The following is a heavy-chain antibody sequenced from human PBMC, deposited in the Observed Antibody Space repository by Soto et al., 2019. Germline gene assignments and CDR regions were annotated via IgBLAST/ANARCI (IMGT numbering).Heavy chain of an antibody. V-gene: IGHV3-23*01. J-gene: IGHJ4*02. Sequence: GGSLRLSCEASGFTFSSCAMSWVRQAPGKGLEWVSGICGSGRCTYYADSVKGRFTISRDNSKNTLYLQMNSLRAEDTAVYYCAKDRIAVAGIDFDYWGQGTLVTVSS. D-gene: IGHD6-19*01. CDR3: AKDRIAVAGIDFDY. CDR1: GFTFSSCA. CDR2: ICGSGRCT.